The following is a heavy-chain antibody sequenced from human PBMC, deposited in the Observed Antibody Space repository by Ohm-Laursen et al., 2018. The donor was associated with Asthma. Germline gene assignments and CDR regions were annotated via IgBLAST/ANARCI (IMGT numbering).Heavy chain of an antibody. D-gene: IGHD5-24*01. CDR1: GFTFSDYF. Sequence: SLRLSCSASGFTFSDYFMHRVRQGPGEGLVWISHIFPDGRRTNYADSVKGRFTITRDDAKNTLYLQMNSLRADDTAVYYCARGNLEGLQWGQGTLVTVSS. CDR2: IFPDGRRT. V-gene: IGHV3-74*01. CDR3: ARGNLEGLQ. J-gene: IGHJ4*02.